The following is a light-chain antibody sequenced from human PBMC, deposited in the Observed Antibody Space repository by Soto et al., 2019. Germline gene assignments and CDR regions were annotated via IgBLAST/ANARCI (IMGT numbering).Light chain of an antibody. CDR2: EVS. CDR1: TSDVGGYNS. Sequence: QSVLTQPASVSWSPGQSITISCTVTTSDVGGYNSVSWYQQRPGKVPRLIIYEVSNRPSGVSNRFSGSKYGNTAFLAISGLQADDEADYYCCSYTTSSAYVFGTGTKVTVL. J-gene: IGLJ1*01. V-gene: IGLV2-14*01. CDR3: CSYTTSSAYV.